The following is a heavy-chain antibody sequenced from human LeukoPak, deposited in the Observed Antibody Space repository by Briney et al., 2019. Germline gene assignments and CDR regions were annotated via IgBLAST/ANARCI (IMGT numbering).Heavy chain of an antibody. V-gene: IGHV1-69*13. CDR1: GYTFTSHD. D-gene: IGHD3-22*01. Sequence: GASVKVSCEASGYTFTSHDISWVRQAPGQGLEWMGGIIPIFGTANYAQKFQGRVTITADESTSTAYMELSSLRSEDTAVYYCARGVGYYDSSGYYHRYNWFDPWGQGTLVTVSS. J-gene: IGHJ5*02. CDR3: ARGVGYYDSSGYYHRYNWFDP. CDR2: IIPIFGTA.